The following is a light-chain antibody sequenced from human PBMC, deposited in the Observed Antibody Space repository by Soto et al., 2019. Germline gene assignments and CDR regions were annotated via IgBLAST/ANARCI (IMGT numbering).Light chain of an antibody. Sequence: DLVLTQSPDSRAVSLGERATIDCKSSQSVLYSSNNKNYLAWYQQKPGQPPKLLIYWASTRESGVPDRFSGSGSGTDFTLTISSLQAEDVAVYYCQQYYSTPITFGQGTRLEIK. CDR2: WAS. V-gene: IGKV4-1*01. CDR3: QQYYSTPIT. CDR1: QSVLYSSNNKNY. J-gene: IGKJ5*01.